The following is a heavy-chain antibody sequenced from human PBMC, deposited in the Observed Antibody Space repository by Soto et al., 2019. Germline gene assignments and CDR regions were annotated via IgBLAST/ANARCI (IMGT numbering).Heavy chain of an antibody. J-gene: IGHJ4*02. CDR2: SRNKANSYST. CDR1: GLTFSDHY. D-gene: IGHD5-18*01. Sequence: GGSLRLSCAASGLTFSDHYMDWVRQTPGKGLEWVGRSRNKANSYSTEYAASVKDRFIISRDDSKDAVYLQMNSLKTEDTAVYYCASPGGGYIYQSWGQATLVPVYS. V-gene: IGHV3-72*01. CDR3: ASPGGGYIYQS.